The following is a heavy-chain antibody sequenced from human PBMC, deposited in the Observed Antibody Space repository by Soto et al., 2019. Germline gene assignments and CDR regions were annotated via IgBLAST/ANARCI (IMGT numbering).Heavy chain of an antibody. D-gene: IGHD4-4*01. CDR3: AISTGTVTTGGYYYGMDV. Sequence: PGESLKISCKGSGYSFSNYWIAWVRQMPGKGLEWMGIIFPADSDTKYSPSFQGQVTISADKSISTAYLQWSSLKASDTAMYYCAISTGTVTTGGYYYGMDVWGQGTTVTVSS. V-gene: IGHV5-51*01. J-gene: IGHJ6*02. CDR1: GYSFSNYW. CDR2: IFPADSDT.